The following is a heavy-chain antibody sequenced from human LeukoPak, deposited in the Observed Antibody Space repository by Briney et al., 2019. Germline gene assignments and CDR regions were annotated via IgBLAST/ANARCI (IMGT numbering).Heavy chain of an antibody. D-gene: IGHD3-22*01. CDR3: TKLDGGSGFYSTLDY. Sequence: GGSLRLSCAASGFTFSSYGMSWVRQAPGKGLEWVSTISGSGGSTYYADSVKGRFTISRDNYKNTLYLQMNSLRAEDTAVYYCTKLDGGSGFYSTLDYWGQGTLVTVSS. V-gene: IGHV3-23*01. CDR1: GFTFSSYG. J-gene: IGHJ4*02. CDR2: ISGSGGST.